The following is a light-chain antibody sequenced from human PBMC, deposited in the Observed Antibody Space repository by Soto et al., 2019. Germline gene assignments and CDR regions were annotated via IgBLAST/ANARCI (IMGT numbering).Light chain of an antibody. V-gene: IGKV3-20*01. Sequence: EIVLTQSPGTLSLSPGERATLSCRASQSVASNYLAWYHQKPGQAPRLIIHAASRRAYGIPDRFSGSGSGTDFTLTISRLEPQDFAVYYCQQYGSSPLTFGGGTKVEIK. CDR3: QQYGSSPLT. J-gene: IGKJ4*01. CDR1: QSVASNY. CDR2: AAS.